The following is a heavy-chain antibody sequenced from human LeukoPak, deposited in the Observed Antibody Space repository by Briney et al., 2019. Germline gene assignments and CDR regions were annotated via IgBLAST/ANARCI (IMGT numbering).Heavy chain of an antibody. CDR3: ATDRVCRTGLDY. CDR1: GCSHSSNY. V-gene: IGHV3-7*04. J-gene: IGHJ4*02. D-gene: IGHD1-14*01. Sequence: GGSLRLSCAASGCSHSSNYMNWVRQAPGKGLEWVAFIKEDGSEKYYVDSVKGRFTISRDNAEDSLYLQMNSLRAEDTAVYYCATDRVCRTGLDYWVQGTLVTVSS. CDR2: IKEDGSEK.